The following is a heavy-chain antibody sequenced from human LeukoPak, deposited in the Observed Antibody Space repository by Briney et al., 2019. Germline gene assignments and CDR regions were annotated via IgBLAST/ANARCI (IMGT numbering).Heavy chain of an antibody. Sequence: ASVKVSCKASGYTFTGYYMHWVRQAPGQGLESMGWINPNSGGTNYAQKFQGRVTMTRDTSISTAYMELSRLRSDDTAVYYCARGVTRGQQLAARYWGQGTLVTVSS. D-gene: IGHD6-13*01. CDR3: ARGVTRGQQLAARY. CDR2: INPNSGGT. CDR1: GYTFTGYY. J-gene: IGHJ4*02. V-gene: IGHV1-2*02.